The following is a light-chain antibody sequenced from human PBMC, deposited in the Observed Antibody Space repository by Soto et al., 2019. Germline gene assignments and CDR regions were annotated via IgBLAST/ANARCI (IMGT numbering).Light chain of an antibody. CDR2: SNN. V-gene: IGLV1-44*01. CDR1: YSNVGANP. J-gene: IGLJ1*01. CDR3: ASWDDTLIDYV. Sequence: QSVLTEPPSASGTLGQTVTISCSGSYSNVGANPVSWYQQVPGRAPQLLIYSNNQRPAGVPGRFSGSRSDTSASLSISGLQSADEVDYYCASWDDTLIDYVFGTGTKVTVL.